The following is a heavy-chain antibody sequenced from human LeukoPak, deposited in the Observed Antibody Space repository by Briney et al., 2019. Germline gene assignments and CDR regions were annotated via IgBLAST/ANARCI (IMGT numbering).Heavy chain of an antibody. D-gene: IGHD3-22*01. Sequence: SETLSLTCTVSGGSISSYYWSWIRQPPGKGLEWIGEINHSGSTNYNPSLKSRVTISVDTSKNQFSLKLSSVTAADTAVYYCATAPRGYYDSSGYFHWGQGTLVTVSS. CDR3: ATAPRGYYDSSGYFH. CDR2: INHSGST. CDR1: GGSISSYY. J-gene: IGHJ4*02. V-gene: IGHV4-34*01.